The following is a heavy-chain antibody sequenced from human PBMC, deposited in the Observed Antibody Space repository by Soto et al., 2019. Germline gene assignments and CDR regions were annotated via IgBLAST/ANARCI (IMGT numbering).Heavy chain of an antibody. V-gene: IGHV4-59*08. D-gene: IGHD6-13*01. CDR1: GGSISSYY. J-gene: IGHJ6*03. Sequence: SETLSLTCTVSGGSISSYYWSWIRQPPGKGLEWIGYIYYSGSTNYNPSLKSRVTISVDTSKNQFSLKLSSVTAADTAVYYCARHGAIAAAGTLRAFWYYYYYLDVWGKGTTVTVSS. CDR3: ARHGAIAAAGTLRAFWYYYYYLDV. CDR2: IYYSGST.